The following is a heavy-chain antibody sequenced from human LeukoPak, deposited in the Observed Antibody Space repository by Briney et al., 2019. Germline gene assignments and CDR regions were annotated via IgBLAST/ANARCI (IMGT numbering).Heavy chain of an antibody. CDR1: GGSFNSYW. D-gene: IGHD6-6*01. CDR3: ASQGSSSVLYY. V-gene: IGHV4-34*01. CDR2: INHSGST. Sequence: PSETLSLTCGVYGGSFNSYWWTWIRQPPGKGLEWIGEINHSGSTNYYPSLKSRVTISVDTSKNQFSLKLSSVTAADTAVYYCASQGSSSVLYYWGQGTLVTVSS. J-gene: IGHJ4*02.